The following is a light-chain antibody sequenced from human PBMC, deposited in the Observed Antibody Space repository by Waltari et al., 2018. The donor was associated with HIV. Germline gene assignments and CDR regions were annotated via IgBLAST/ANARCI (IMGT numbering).Light chain of an antibody. CDR3: GAWDSSLSAVV. J-gene: IGLJ1*01. CDR1: SSHLGNNT. V-gene: IGLV1-51*01. CDR2: DNN. Sequence: QSVLTQPPSVSAAPGQKVTIPCSGSSSHLGNNTVSWYQQLPGTAPKLLIYDNNKRPSGIPDRFSASKSGTSATLGITGLQTGDEAEYYCGAWDSSLSAVVFGTGTKVTVL.